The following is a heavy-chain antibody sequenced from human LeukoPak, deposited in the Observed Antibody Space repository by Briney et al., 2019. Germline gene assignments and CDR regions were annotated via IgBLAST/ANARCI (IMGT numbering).Heavy chain of an antibody. CDR3: ARDSRRGSYFQR. CDR1: GGSISSSNW. CDR2: IYHSGST. V-gene: IGHV4-4*02. Sequence: SGILSLTCAVSGGSISSSNWWSWVRQPPGKGLEWIGEIYHSGSTNYNPSLKSRVTISVDKSKNQFSLELSSVTAADTAVYYCARDSRRGSYFQRWGQGTLVTVSS. J-gene: IGHJ1*01. D-gene: IGHD1-26*01.